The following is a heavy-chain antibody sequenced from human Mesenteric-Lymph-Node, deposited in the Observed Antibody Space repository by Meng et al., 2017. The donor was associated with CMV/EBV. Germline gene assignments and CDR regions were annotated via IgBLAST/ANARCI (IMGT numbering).Heavy chain of an antibody. CDR1: GFTFGDYT. CDR3: TRDAFYYFDY. Sequence: GGSLRLSCTASGFTFGDYTIHWVRQAPGKGLEWVGFIGSKAYGGTTEYAASVKGRFTISRDDSKSIAYLQMISLKTEDIAVYYCTRDAFYYFDYWGQGTLVTVSS. D-gene: IGHD3-16*01. V-gene: IGHV3-49*04. CDR2: IGSKAYGGTT. J-gene: IGHJ4*02.